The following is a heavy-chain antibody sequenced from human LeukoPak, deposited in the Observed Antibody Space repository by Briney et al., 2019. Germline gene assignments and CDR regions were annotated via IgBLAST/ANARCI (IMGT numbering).Heavy chain of an antibody. Sequence: GGSLRLSCAASGFTFSSYWMSWVRQAPGKGLEWVAVISYDGSNKYYADSVKGRFTISRDNSKNTLYLQMNSLRAEDTAVYYCARASYSSSWYPPGSDYYYMDVWGKGTTVTVSS. J-gene: IGHJ6*03. CDR1: GFTFSSYW. V-gene: IGHV3-30-3*01. CDR2: ISYDGSNK. CDR3: ARASYSSSWYPPGSDYYYMDV. D-gene: IGHD6-13*01.